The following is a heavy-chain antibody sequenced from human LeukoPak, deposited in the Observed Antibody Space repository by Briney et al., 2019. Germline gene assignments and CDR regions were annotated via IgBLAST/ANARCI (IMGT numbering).Heavy chain of an antibody. J-gene: IGHJ4*02. V-gene: IGHV3-74*01. Sequence: QPGGSLRLSCAASGFTFSGYWMHWVRQVPEKGLVLVSRIDNGGSGTTYADSVKGRFTVSRDNAKNSLYLQMNSLRAEDTAVYYCARAGSVGDFDYWGQGTLVTVSS. CDR2: IDNGGSGT. CDR1: GFTFSGYW. CDR3: ARAGSVGDFDY. D-gene: IGHD2-15*01.